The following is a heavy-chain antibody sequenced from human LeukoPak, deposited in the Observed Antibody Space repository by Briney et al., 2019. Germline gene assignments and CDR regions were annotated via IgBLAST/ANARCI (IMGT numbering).Heavy chain of an antibody. V-gene: IGHV3-23*01. CDR2: ISGSGGST. J-gene: IGHJ4*02. CDR1: GFTFSSYA. D-gene: IGHD3-22*01. CDR3: AKVKDTSGSRFDY. Sequence: GGSLRLSCAASGFTFSSYAMSWVRQAPGRGLEWVSSISGSGGSTYYADSVKGRFTISRDNSKNTLYLQMNSLRDEDTAVYYCAKVKDTSGSRFDYWGQGTLVTVSS.